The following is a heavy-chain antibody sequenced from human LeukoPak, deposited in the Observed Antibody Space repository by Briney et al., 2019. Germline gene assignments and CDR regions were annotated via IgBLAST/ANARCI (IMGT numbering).Heavy chain of an antibody. V-gene: IGHV3-23*01. J-gene: IGHJ4*02. CDR1: GFVFSSYA. D-gene: IGHD1-26*01. CDR2: ISGSGST. Sequence: GGTLRLSCAASGFVFSSYAMSWVRQAPGKGLEWVSSISGSGSTYYADSVKGRFTISRDDSRNTLYLQVSSLRAGDTAVYFCAKKGTGSYSEFEYWGQGTLVSVS. CDR3: AKKGTGSYSEFEY.